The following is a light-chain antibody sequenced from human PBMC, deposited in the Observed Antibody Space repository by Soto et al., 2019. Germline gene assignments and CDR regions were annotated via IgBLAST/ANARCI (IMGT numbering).Light chain of an antibody. CDR2: AAS. CDR3: QQYYSYPWT. CDR1: QGISSY. Sequence: IRMTQSPSSLSASTGGRVTITCRASQGISSYLAWYQQKPGKAPKLLIYAASTLQSGVPSRFSGSGSGTDFTLTISCLQSEDFATYYCQQYYSYPWTFGQGTKVEIK. V-gene: IGKV1-8*01. J-gene: IGKJ1*01.